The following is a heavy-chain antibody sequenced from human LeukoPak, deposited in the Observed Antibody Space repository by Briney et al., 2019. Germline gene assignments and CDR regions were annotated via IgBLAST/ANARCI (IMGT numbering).Heavy chain of an antibody. CDR3: AKDPEQLVRY. V-gene: IGHV3-9*01. CDR1: GFTFDDYA. CDR2: ISWNSGSI. J-gene: IGHJ4*02. D-gene: IGHD6-6*01. Sequence: HSGGSLRLSCAASGFTFDDYAMHWVRQAPGKGLEWVSGISWNSGSIGYADSVKGRFTISRDNAKNSLYLQMNSLRAEDTAVYYCAKDPEQLVRYWGQGTLVTVSS.